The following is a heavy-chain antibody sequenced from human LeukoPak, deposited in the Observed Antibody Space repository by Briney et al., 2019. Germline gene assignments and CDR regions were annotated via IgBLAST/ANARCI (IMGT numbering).Heavy chain of an antibody. V-gene: IGHV3-9*01. CDR3: VKDQTTVSLSGWFDP. D-gene: IGHD4-17*01. J-gene: IGHJ5*02. CDR1: GFIFDDYA. CDR2: ISWDSGII. Sequence: GRSLRLSCAASGFIFDDYAMHWVRQAPGKGLEWVSGISWDSGIIGYADSVKGRFTIGRDNAKNSLYLQMDSLRPEDTAVYYCVKDQTTVSLSGWFDPWGQGTLVTVSS.